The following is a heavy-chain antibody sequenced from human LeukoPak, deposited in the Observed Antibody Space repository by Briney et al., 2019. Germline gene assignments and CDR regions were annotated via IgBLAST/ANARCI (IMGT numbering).Heavy chain of an antibody. J-gene: IGHJ4*02. V-gene: IGHV3-7*01. CDR3: AKGSSSSWTNFDY. D-gene: IGHD6-13*01. CDR2: IRQDESEK. Sequence: GGSLRLSCEASGFTFSSYWMSWVRQAPGKGLEWVANIRQDESEKYYVDSVKGRFTISRDNAKNSLYLQMNSLRPEDTAVYYCAKGSSSSWTNFDYWGQGTLATVSS. CDR1: GFTFSSYW.